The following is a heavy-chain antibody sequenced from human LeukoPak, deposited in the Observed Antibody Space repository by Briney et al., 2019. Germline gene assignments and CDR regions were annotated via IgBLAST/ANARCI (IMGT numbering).Heavy chain of an antibody. CDR3: ARTDTREGYDYVWGSYRSDDAFDI. J-gene: IGHJ3*02. D-gene: IGHD3-16*02. V-gene: IGHV3-21*01. Sequence: GGSLRLSCAASGFTFSSYSMNWVRQAPGKGLEWVSSISSSSSYIYYADSLKGRFTISRDNAKNSLYLQMNSLRAEDTAVYYCARTDTREGYDYVWGSYRSDDAFDIWGQGTMVTVSS. CDR2: ISSSSSYI. CDR1: GFTFSSYS.